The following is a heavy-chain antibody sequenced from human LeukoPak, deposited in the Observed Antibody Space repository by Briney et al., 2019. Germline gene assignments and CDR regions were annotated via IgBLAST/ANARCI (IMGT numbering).Heavy chain of an antibody. V-gene: IGHV3-21*04. Sequence: PGGSLRLSCAASGFTFSSYTMNWVRQAPGKGLEWVSSISSRSTYVQYADSVKGRFTISRDNAKNSLYLQMDRLRAEDTAVYYCASEKQYISGYYYFDNWGQGTLVTVSS. D-gene: IGHD5-12*01. CDR3: ASEKQYISGYYYFDN. CDR2: ISSRSTYV. J-gene: IGHJ4*02. CDR1: GFTFSSYT.